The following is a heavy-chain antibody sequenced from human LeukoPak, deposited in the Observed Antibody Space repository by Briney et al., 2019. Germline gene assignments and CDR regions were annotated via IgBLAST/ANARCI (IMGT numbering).Heavy chain of an antibody. CDR2: IKQDGSEK. V-gene: IGHV3-7*01. CDR1: EFTFTTYW. Sequence: PGGSLGLSCEASEFTFTTYWMSWVRQAPGKGLEWVANIKQDGSEKYYVDSVKGRFTISRDNAKNSLYLQMSSRRAEDTAVYYCARQMYDGNSNPYDAFDIWGQGTMVTVSS. D-gene: IGHD4-23*01. J-gene: IGHJ3*02. CDR3: ARQMYDGNSNPYDAFDI.